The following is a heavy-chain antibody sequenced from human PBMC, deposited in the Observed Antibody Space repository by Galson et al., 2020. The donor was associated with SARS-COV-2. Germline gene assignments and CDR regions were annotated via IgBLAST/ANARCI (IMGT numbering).Heavy chain of an antibody. J-gene: IGHJ4*02. CDR3: ARNGGGLGY. Sequence: ASVKVSCKASGYTFIDNSLVWVRQAPGQGLDWMGWINPKSGDTNYAHTFQGRVTLTRDTSIGTAYMELSGLTSDDTAVYYCARNGGGLGYWGQGTLVTVSS. CDR2: INPKSGDT. CDR1: GYTFIDNS. V-gene: IGHV1-2*07.